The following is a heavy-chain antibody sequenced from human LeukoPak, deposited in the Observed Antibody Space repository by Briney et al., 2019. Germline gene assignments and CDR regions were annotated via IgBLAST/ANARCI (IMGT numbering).Heavy chain of an antibody. CDR2: INWNGGNT. J-gene: IGHJ6*02. CDR1: GFTFDDYG. CDR3: AGSRPTVTTDYYYGMDV. D-gene: IGHD4-17*01. Sequence: PGGSLRLSCAASGFTFDDYGMSWVRQAPGKGLEWVSGINWNGGNTGYSDSVKCRFTISRDNAKNSLYLQMNSLRAEDTALYYCAGSRPTVTTDYYYGMDVWGQGTTVTVSS. V-gene: IGHV3-20*04.